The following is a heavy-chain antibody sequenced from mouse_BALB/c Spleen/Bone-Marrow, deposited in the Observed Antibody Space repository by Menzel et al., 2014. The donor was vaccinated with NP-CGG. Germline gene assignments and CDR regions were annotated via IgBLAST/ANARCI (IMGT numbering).Heavy chain of an antibody. CDR3: ARWGGTRYFDY. CDR2: ITPYNDDT. V-gene: IGHV1-14*01. Sequence: SWRELVKLWAFAISFNKTSGYTFTSYLIHWVKQKPGQGLEWIGYITPYNDDTKYNEKFKGKATLTSDKSSSTAYMELSSLTSEDSAVYYCARWGGTRYFDYWGQGATLAVT. D-gene: IGHD4-1*01. CDR1: GYTFTSYL. J-gene: IGHJ2*01.